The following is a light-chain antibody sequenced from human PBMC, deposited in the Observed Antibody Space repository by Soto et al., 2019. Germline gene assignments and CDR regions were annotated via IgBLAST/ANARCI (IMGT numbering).Light chain of an antibody. Sequence: EIVLTQSPATLSSFPGDRVTLSSRASQYINTRLAWYQHRPGQAPSLLIYQTSIRAAGIPARFSASGSGTDFTLTISDVQPEDFALYYCHQRQSWPRTFGQGTKVDI. CDR3: HQRQSWPRT. V-gene: IGKV3-11*01. J-gene: IGKJ1*01. CDR1: QYINTR. CDR2: QTS.